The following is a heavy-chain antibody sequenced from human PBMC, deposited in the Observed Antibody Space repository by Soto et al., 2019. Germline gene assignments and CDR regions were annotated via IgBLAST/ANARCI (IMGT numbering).Heavy chain of an antibody. CDR3: ERELNVYLHYFDY. V-gene: IGHV1-3*01. CDR1: GYTFTNYG. D-gene: IGHD3-10*01. J-gene: IGHJ4*01. Sequence: ASVKVSCKASGYTFTNYGMHWVRQAPGQRLEWMGWINAGNGNTKYSQKLQGRVTITRDTSASTAYMELSSLRSEDTAVYYCERELNVYLHYFDYWGQGTPVTVPS. CDR2: INAGNGNT.